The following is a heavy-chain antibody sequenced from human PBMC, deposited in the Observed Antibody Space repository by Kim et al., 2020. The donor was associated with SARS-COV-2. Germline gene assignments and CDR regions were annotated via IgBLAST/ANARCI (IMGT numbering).Heavy chain of an antibody. CDR1: GFTFSSYE. D-gene: IGHD2-2*01. V-gene: IGHV3-48*03. J-gene: IGHJ6*02. CDR2: ISSSGSTI. CDR3: ARDGCSSTSCYMWGYYGMDV. Sequence: GGSLRLSCAASGFTFSSYEMNWVRQAPGKGLEWVSYISSSGSTIYYADSVKGRFTISRDNAKNSLYLQMNSLRAEDTAVYYCARDGCSSTSCYMWGYYGMDVWGQGTTVTVSS.